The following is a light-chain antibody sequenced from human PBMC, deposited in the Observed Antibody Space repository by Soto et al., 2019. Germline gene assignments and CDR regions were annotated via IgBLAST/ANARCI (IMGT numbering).Light chain of an antibody. CDR2: AAS. Sequence: DIHMTQSPSSLSASVGYIFTITCRASQSISSYLNWYQQKPGKAPKLLIYAASSLQSGVPSRLSGSGSGTEFTLTISSMQSEDFAVYYCQQYNNRWTFGQGTKVDIK. CDR1: QSISSY. CDR3: QQYNNRWT. J-gene: IGKJ1*01. V-gene: IGKV1-39*01.